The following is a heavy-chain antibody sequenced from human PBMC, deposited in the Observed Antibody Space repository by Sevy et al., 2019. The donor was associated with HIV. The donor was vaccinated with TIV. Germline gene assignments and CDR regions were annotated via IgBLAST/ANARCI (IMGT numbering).Heavy chain of an antibody. CDR1: GFTLSNYY. CDR2: ISGSGSTI. J-gene: IGHJ5*02. V-gene: IGHV3-11*04. CDR3: ARDRWIGGFWGNWFDP. Sequence: GGSLRLSCAASGFTLSNYYMSWIRQAPGKGLEWVSYISGSGSTIYYADSVKGRFTISRDNARTSLFLQMDSLRAEDTALYYCARDRWIGGFWGNWFDPWGQGSLVTVSS. D-gene: IGHD3-16*01.